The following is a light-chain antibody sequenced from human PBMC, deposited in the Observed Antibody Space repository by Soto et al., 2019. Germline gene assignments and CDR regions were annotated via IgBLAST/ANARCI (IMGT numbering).Light chain of an antibody. V-gene: IGKV3-11*01. CDR1: QYIGSA. CDR3: QQRSNWPLT. J-gene: IGKJ4*01. Sequence: EIVLTQSPGTLSVSPGDRATLSCRASQYIGSAVAWYHQRSGQAPRLLIYDASNRATGIPARFSGSGSETDFTLTISSLEPEDFAVYYCQQRSNWPLTFGGGTKVDIK. CDR2: DAS.